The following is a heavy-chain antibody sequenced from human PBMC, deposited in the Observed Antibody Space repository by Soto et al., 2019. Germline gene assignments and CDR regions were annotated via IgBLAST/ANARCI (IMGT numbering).Heavy chain of an antibody. J-gene: IGHJ3*02. CDR1: GYTFSAYT. D-gene: IGHD2-21*02. V-gene: IGHV1-3*01. CDR2: INAGSGKT. CDR3: ARDTETLGPRANDSLDI. Sequence: ASVKVSCKATGYTFSAYTMNWVRQAPGQSLEWMGWINAGSGKTKYSQNFQGRVSITRDTSASTVYMELTGLTSEDTAVYYCARDTETLGPRANDSLDIWGQGTIVTVSS.